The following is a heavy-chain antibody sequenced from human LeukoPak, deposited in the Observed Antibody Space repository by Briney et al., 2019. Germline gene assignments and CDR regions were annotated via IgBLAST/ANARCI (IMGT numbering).Heavy chain of an antibody. D-gene: IGHD5-18*01. V-gene: IGHV4-59*12. Sequence: PSETLSLTCTVSGGSISRYYWSWIRQPPGKGLEWIGYIYYSGSTYYNPSLKSRVTISVDTSKNQFSLKLSSVTAADTAVYYCARDATTAMVSYFDYWGQGTLVTVSS. CDR2: IYYSGST. CDR1: GGSISRYY. CDR3: ARDATTAMVSYFDY. J-gene: IGHJ4*02.